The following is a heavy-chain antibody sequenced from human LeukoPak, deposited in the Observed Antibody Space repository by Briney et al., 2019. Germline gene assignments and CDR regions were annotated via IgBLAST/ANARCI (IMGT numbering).Heavy chain of an antibody. CDR2: IYTSGST. J-gene: IGHJ4*02. CDR3: ARDSGYPPFDY. Sequence: SGTLSLTCTVSGGSISSYYWSWIRQPAGEGLEWIGRIYTSGSTNYNPSLKSRVTMSVDTSENQFSLKLSSVTAADTAVYYCARDSGYPPFDYWRQGTLVTVTS. D-gene: IGHD3-22*01. V-gene: IGHV4-4*07. CDR1: GGSISSYY.